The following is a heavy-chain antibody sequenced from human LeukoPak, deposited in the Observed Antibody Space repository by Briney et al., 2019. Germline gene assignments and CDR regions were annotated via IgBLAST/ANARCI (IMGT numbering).Heavy chain of an antibody. CDR2: IYYSGST. V-gene: IGHV4-31*03. CDR3: ARDKREYRGAFEVFDV. Sequence: SETLSLTCTVSGDSISSGAYYWSWIRQHPGKGLEWIVYIYYSGSTYYNPSLKSRVTMSVDTSKNQFSLNLSSVTAADTAVYYCARDKREYRGAFEVFDVWGQGTMVTVSS. CDR1: GDSISSGAYY. J-gene: IGHJ3*01. D-gene: IGHD3-10*01.